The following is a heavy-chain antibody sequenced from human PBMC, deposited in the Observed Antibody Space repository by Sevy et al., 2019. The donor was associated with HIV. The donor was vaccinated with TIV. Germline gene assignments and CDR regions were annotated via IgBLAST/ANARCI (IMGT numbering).Heavy chain of an antibody. V-gene: IGHV3-49*04. Sequence: GGSLRLSCSTSGFNLGDYAMSWVRQSPGKGLEWVGFMRSKAFAGTPEYAASVKGRFTISTDDSKASAHLQMNSLRAEDTGVYYCIRSRQLGYTAMVPDYWGQGTLVTVSS. CDR1: GFNLGDYA. CDR3: IRSRQLGYTAMVPDY. CDR2: MRSKAFAGTP. J-gene: IGHJ4*02. D-gene: IGHD5-18*01.